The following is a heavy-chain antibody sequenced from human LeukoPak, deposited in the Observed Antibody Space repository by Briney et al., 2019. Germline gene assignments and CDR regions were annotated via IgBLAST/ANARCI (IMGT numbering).Heavy chain of an antibody. CDR2: IKRDGSQK. J-gene: IGHJ5*02. V-gene: IGHV3-7*01. CDR1: GFSFSSNW. Sequence: GGSLRPSCAAPGFSFSSNWMGWVRQAPGKGLEWVAHIKRDGSQKYYLDSVKGRFTISRDNAKNSLYLQMNSLRVEDTAVYYCARLGLEVGGPNWFDPWGQGTLVTVSS. D-gene: IGHD1-1*01. CDR3: ARLGLEVGGPNWFDP.